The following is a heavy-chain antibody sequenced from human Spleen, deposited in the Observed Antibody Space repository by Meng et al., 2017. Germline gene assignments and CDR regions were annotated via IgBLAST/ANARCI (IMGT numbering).Heavy chain of an antibody. CDR1: GYTFTSYA. D-gene: IGHD3-10*01. CDR2: TTTNTGNP. J-gene: IGHJ4*02. V-gene: IGHV7-4-1*02. CDR3: ARGGGRNPVDY. Sequence: QVQLVQSGSELEKPGASVKVSCKASGYTFTSYAMSWVRQAPGQGLEWMGWTTTNTGNPTYAQGFTGRFVFSLDTSVSTAYLQISSLKAEDTAVYYCARGGGRNPVDYWGQGTLVTVSS.